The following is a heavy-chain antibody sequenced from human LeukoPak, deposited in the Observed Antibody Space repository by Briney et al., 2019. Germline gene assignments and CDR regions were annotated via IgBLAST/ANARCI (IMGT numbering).Heavy chain of an antibody. CDR1: GGTFSSYA. J-gene: IGHJ4*02. D-gene: IGHD6-13*01. CDR3: ATSSRTYSSTDY. Sequence: ASVKVSCKASGGTFSSYAISWVRQAPGQGLERMGWIIPILGSANYAQSFQGRVTMTADESTSTAYMELSSLRSEDTAVYYCATSSRTYSSTDYWGQGTLVTVSS. V-gene: IGHV1-69*11. CDR2: IIPILGSA.